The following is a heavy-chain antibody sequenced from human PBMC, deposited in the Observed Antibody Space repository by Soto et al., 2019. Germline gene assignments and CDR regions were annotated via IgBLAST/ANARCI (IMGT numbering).Heavy chain of an antibody. J-gene: IGHJ2*01. CDR2: INSDGSST. V-gene: IGHV3-74*01. CDR3: ARGASLNWYFDL. CDR1: GFTFSSYW. Sequence: EVQLVESGGGLVQPGGSLRLSCAASGFTFSSYWMHWVRQAPGKGLVWVPRINSDGSSTSYADSVKGRFTISRESAKYTLDLQMNSLGAAVKAVYYCARGASLNWYFDLWGRGTLVTVSS.